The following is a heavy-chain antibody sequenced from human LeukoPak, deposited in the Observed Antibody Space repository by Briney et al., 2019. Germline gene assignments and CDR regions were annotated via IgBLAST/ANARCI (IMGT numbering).Heavy chain of an antibody. D-gene: IGHD3-10*01. CDR3: ARGQLVRAGYFDL. CDR1: GFTVSSNY. V-gene: IGHV3-53*01. CDR2: IYSGGNT. J-gene: IGHJ2*01. Sequence: PGGSLRLSCAASGFTVSSNYMSWVRQAPGKGLEWVSVIYSGGNTYYADSVKGRFTISRENAKNSLYLQMNSLRVGDTAVYYCARGQLVRAGYFDLWGRGTLVTVSS.